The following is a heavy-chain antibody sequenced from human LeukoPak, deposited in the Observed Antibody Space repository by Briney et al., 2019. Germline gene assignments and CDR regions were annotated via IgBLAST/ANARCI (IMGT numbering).Heavy chain of an antibody. CDR1: GGSISSYY. J-gene: IGHJ6*02. V-gene: IGHV4-4*07. CDR2: IYTSGST. Sequence: SETLSLTCTVSGGSISSYYWSWIRQPAGKGLEWIGRIYTSGSTNYNPSLKSRVTMSVDTSKNQFSLTLSSVTAADTAVYYCAREVATTVTFYYYYYGMDVWGQGTTVTVSS. CDR3: AREVATTVTFYYYYYGMDV. D-gene: IGHD4-17*01.